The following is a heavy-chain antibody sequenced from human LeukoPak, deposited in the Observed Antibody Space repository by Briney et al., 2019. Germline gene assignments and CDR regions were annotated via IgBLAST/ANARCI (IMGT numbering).Heavy chain of an antibody. J-gene: IGHJ3*01. D-gene: IGHD1-26*01. CDR1: GYTFTGYY. CDR2: INPNSGGT. Sequence: GASVKVSCKASGYTFTGYYMHWVRQAPGQWLEWMGWINPNSGGTNYAQKFQGRVTMTRDTSISTAYMELSRLRSDDTAVYYCARGPVYGELLLWVSWGQGTMVTVSS. CDR3: ARGPVYGELLLWVS. V-gene: IGHV1-2*02.